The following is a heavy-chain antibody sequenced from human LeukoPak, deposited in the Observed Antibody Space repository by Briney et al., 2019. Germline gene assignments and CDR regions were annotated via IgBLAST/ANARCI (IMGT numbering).Heavy chain of an antibody. CDR3: ARARGVTDDAFDI. D-gene: IGHD2-21*02. CDR2: IYYSGST. CDR1: GGSISSGDYY. J-gene: IGHJ3*02. V-gene: IGHV4-30-4*01. Sequence: SETLSLTCTVSGGSISSGDYYWSWIRQPPGKGLEWIGYIYYSGSTYYNPSLKSRVTISVDTSKNQFSLKLSSVTAADTAVYHCARARGVTDDAFDIWGQGTMVTVSS.